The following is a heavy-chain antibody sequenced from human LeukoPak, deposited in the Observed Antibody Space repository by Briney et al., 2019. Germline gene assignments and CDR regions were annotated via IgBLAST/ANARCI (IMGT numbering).Heavy chain of an antibody. V-gene: IGHV4-39*01. Sequence: SETLSLTCTVSGGSISSSSYYWGWIRQPPGKGLEWIASIYYSGSTYYNPSLKSRVTISVDTSKNQFSLKLSSVTAADTAVYYCARQIAVAGTSDAFDIWGQGTMVTVSS. D-gene: IGHD6-19*01. CDR1: GGSISSSSYY. CDR3: ARQIAVAGTSDAFDI. J-gene: IGHJ3*02. CDR2: IYYSGST.